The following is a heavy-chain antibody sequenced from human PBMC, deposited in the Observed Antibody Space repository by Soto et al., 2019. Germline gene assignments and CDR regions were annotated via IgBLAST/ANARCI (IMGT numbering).Heavy chain of an antibody. V-gene: IGHV3-53*01. CDR3: ARAVIEGYYDSSPYYFDY. CDR1: GFTVSSNY. J-gene: IGHJ4*02. CDR2: IYSGGST. D-gene: IGHD3-22*01. Sequence: EVQLVESGGGLIQPGGSLRLSCAASGFTVSSNYMSWVRQAPGKGLEWVSVIYSGGSTYYADSVKGRFTISRDNSKNTLYIQMNSLRVEDTAVYYCARAVIEGYYDSSPYYFDYWGQGTLVTVSS.